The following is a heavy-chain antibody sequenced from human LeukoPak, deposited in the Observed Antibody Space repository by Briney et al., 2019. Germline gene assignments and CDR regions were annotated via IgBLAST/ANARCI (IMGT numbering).Heavy chain of an antibody. CDR1: GYTFTNYG. Sequence: ASVKVSCKASGYTFTNYGISWVRQAPGQGLEWMGWSSAYNGHTKYAQNLQGRVTMTTDTSTSTAYMEVRSLRSDDTAVYYCAPQLGHVGSGYDFDYWGQGTLVTVSS. J-gene: IGHJ4*02. D-gene: IGHD5-12*01. CDR3: APQLGHVGSGYDFDY. V-gene: IGHV1-18*01. CDR2: SSAYNGHT.